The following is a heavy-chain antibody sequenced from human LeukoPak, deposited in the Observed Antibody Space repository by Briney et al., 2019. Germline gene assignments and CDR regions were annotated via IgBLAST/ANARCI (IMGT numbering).Heavy chain of an antibody. J-gene: IGHJ4*02. V-gene: IGHV1-18*04. CDR2: ISAYNGNT. Sequence: ASVKVSCKASGYTFTSYGISWVRQAPGQGLEWMGWISAYNGNTNYAQKLQGRVTMTTDTSTSTAYMELRSLRSADTAVYYCARTLVGASGGSFQILGDYGFDYWGQGTLVTVSS. D-gene: IGHD2-15*01. CDR1: GYTFTSYG. CDR3: ARTLVGASGGSFQILGDYGFDY.